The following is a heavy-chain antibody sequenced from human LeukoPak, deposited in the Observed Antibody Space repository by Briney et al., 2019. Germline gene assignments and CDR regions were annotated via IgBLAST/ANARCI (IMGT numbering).Heavy chain of an antibody. V-gene: IGHV3-21*01. Sequence: PGGSLRLSCTTSGFTFSTYSMNWVRQAPGKGLEWVSSISCSSSYIFYADSVKGRFTISRDNAKNSLYLQMNSLRAEDTAVYYCARSRIVGAPSFDYWGQGTLVPVSS. CDR1: GFTFSTYS. D-gene: IGHD1-26*01. CDR3: ARSRIVGAPSFDY. J-gene: IGHJ4*02. CDR2: ISCSSSYI.